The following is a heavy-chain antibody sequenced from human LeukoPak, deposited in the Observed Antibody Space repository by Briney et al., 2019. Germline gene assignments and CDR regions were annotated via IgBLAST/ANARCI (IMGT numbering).Heavy chain of an antibody. D-gene: IGHD1-26*01. J-gene: IGHJ4*02. CDR1: GYTFTSYG. Sequence: ASVKVSCKASGYTFTSYGISWVRQAPGQGLEWMGWISAYNGNTNYAQKLQGRVTMTTDTSTSTAYMELSSLRSEDTAVYYCARGPVWYSGSYHFDYWGQGTLVTVSS. V-gene: IGHV1-18*01. CDR2: ISAYNGNT. CDR3: ARGPVWYSGSYHFDY.